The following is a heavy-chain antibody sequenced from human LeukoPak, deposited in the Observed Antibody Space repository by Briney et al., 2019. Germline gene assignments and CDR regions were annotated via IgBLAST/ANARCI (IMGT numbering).Heavy chain of an antibody. D-gene: IGHD3-10*01. J-gene: IGHJ4*02. V-gene: IGHV1-24*01. CDR1: GYTLTELS. Sequence: ASVKVSCKVSGYTLTELSMHWVRQAPGKGLEWMGGFDPEDGETIYAQKFQGRVTMTEDTSTDTAYMELSSLRSEDTAVYYCATPPPSMVRGVITLDYWGQGTLVTVSS. CDR3: ATPPPSMVRGVITLDY. CDR2: FDPEDGET.